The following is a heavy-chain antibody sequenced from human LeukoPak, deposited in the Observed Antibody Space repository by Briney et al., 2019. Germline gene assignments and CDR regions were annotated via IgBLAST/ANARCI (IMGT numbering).Heavy chain of an antibody. J-gene: IGHJ6*03. Sequence: SDTLSLTCTVSGGSISSYYWSWIRQPPGKGLEWIGYIYYSGSTNYNPSLKSRVTISVDTSKNQFSLKLSSVTAAATAVYYCARGARYQQGLPNHHMDVWGKGTTVTVSS. V-gene: IGHV4-59*07. CDR3: ARGARYQQGLPNHHMDV. CDR1: GGSISSYY. D-gene: IGHD2-2*01. CDR2: IYYSGST.